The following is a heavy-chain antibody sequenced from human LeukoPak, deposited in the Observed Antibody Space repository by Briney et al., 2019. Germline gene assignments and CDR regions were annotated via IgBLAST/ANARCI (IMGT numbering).Heavy chain of an antibody. V-gene: IGHV1-2*06. J-gene: IGHJ5*02. CDR2: INPNSGGT. Sequence: ASVKVSCKASGYTFTGYYMHWVRQAPGQGLEWMGRINPNSGGTNYAQKFQGRVTMTRDTSISTAYMELSRLRSEDTAVYYCARDRGSYNWFDPWGQGTLVTVSS. CDR1: GYTFTGYY. CDR3: ARDRGSYNWFDP. D-gene: IGHD3-10*01.